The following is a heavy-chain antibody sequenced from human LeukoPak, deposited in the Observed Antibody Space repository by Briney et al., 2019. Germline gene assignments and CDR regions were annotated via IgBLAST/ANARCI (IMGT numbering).Heavy chain of an antibody. D-gene: IGHD3-10*02. J-gene: IGHJ6*04. CDR2: ISSSGSTI. V-gene: IGHV3-48*04. CDR3: AELGITMIGGV. Sequence: GGSLRLSCGASGFIFTNYWMSWVRQAPGKGLEWVSYISSSGSTIYYADSVKGRFTISRDNAKNSLYLQMNSLRAEDTAVYYCAELGITMIGGVWGKGTTVTISS. CDR1: GFIFTNYW.